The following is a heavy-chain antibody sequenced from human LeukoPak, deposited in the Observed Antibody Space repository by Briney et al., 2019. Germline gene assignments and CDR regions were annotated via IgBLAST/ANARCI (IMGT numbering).Heavy chain of an antibody. J-gene: IGHJ6*03. CDR2: ISSSSSYI. CDR3: ARDVGVGGVVTYYYYYMDV. D-gene: IGHD3-3*01. V-gene: IGHV3-21*01. Sequence: GGSLRLSCAASGFTFSSYSMNWVRQAPGKGLEWVSSISSSSSYIYYADSVKGRFTISRDNAKNSLYLQMNSLRAEDTAVYYCARDVGVGGVVTYYYYYMDVWGKGTTVTVSS. CDR1: GFTFSSYS.